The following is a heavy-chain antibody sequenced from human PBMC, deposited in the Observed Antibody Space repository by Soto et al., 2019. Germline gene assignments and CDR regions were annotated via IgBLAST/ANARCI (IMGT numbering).Heavy chain of an antibody. J-gene: IGHJ4*02. Sequence: QVQLQESGPGLVKPSETLSLTCTVSGGSVSSGSYYWSWIRQPPGKGLEWIGYIYYSGSTNYNPSLKSRVTISVDTSKNQCSLKLSSVTAPDTAVYYCARVGLEYRCGGDCLPVFDYSGQGTLVTVSS. CDR2: IYYSGST. D-gene: IGHD2-21*02. V-gene: IGHV4-61*01. CDR1: GGSVSSGSYY. CDR3: ARVGLEYRCGGDCLPVFDY.